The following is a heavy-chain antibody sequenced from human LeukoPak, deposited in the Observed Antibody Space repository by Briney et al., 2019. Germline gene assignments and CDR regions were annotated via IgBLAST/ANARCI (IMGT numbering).Heavy chain of an antibody. CDR1: GGSVSSGSYY. CDR3: ARVIQQLGLYNWFDP. CDR2: IYYSGST. J-gene: IGHJ5*02. Sequence: PSETLSLTCTVSGGSVSSGSYYWSWIRQPPGKGLEWIGNIYYSGSTNYNPSLKSRVTISVDTSKNQFSLKLSSVTAADTAVYYCARVIQQLGLYNWFDPWGQGTLVTVSS. V-gene: IGHV4-61*01. D-gene: IGHD6-13*01.